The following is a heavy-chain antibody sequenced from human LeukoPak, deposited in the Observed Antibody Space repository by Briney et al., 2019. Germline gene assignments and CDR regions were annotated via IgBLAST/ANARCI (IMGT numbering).Heavy chain of an antibody. D-gene: IGHD6-13*01. V-gene: IGHV3-23*01. CDR1: GFTFSTYA. CDR2: ISRSGNST. J-gene: IGHJ4*02. CDR3: AKDGILSGRIAPLDY. Sequence: GSLRLSCAASGFTFSTYAMNWVRQAPGKGLEWVSAISRSGNSTYYADSVKGRFTISRDNSKNTLYLHMNSLRAEDTAVYYCAKDGILSGRIAPLDYWGQGTLVTVSS.